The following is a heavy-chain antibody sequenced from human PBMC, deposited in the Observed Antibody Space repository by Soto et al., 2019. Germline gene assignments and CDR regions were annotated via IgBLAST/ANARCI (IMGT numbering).Heavy chain of an antibody. Sequence: PSETLSLTCTVSGGSINTFYWSWVRQPAGKGLEWIGRIFSSGSTSFNPSLESRVAMSVDTSKNHFSLNLSSVTAADMAVYYCAREGSYSAYNFAHGIQLWSFAFGGQGALVTVSS. CDR3: AREGSYSAYNFAHGIQLWSFAF. CDR2: IFSSGST. V-gene: IGHV4-4*07. D-gene: IGHD5-18*01. J-gene: IGHJ4*02. CDR1: GGSINTFY.